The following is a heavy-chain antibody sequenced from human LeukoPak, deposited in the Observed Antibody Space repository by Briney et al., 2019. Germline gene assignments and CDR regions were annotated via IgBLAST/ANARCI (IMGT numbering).Heavy chain of an antibody. D-gene: IGHD6-19*01. V-gene: IGHV6-1*01. CDR2: TCNRSKWYS. CDR1: AFSVYSNNGA. J-gene: IGHJ4*02. CDR3: AGAFRAVSGWRKYDY. Sequence: PSQTLSLTSSISAFSVYSNNGAWHWPRQSPSRSLEWQARTCNRSKWYSDYSVYMKSRISISPGTSKNQSSLLLSCVPPEDTAVYHCAGAFRAVSGWRKYDYWGQGILVTVSS.